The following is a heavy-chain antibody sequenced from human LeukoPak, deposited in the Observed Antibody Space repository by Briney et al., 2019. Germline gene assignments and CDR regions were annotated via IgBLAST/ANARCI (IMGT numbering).Heavy chain of an antibody. CDR1: GGSISSYY. V-gene: IGHV4-59*08. CDR3: ASWEGDYYGSGSPEY. CDR2: IYYSGTT. Sequence: PSETLSLTCTVSGGSISSYYWSWIRQPPGKGLEWIGYIYYSGTTNYNPSLKSRVTISVDTSKNQFSLKLSSVTAADTAVYYCASWEGDYYGSGSPEYWGQGTLVTVSS. D-gene: IGHD3-10*01. J-gene: IGHJ4*02.